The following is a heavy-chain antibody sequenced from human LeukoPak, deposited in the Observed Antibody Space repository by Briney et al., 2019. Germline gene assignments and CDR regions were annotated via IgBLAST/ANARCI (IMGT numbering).Heavy chain of an antibody. CDR2: IYYSGST. J-gene: IGHJ4*02. Sequence: SETLSLTCTVSGGSISSSSYYWGWIRQPPGKGLEWIVSIYYSGSTYYNPSLKSRVTISVDTTKNQFSLKLSSVTAADTAVYYCARHLEMATIVGVTDYWGQGTLVTVSS. CDR1: GGSISSSSYY. CDR3: ARHLEMATIVGVTDY. V-gene: IGHV4-39*01. D-gene: IGHD5-24*01.